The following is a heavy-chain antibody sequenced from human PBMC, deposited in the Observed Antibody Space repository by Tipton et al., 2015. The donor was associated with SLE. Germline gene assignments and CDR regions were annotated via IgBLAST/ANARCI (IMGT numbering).Heavy chain of an antibody. J-gene: IGHJ4*02. D-gene: IGHD3-3*01. V-gene: IGHV4-4*08. Sequence: TLSLTCTVSGGSISGYYWSWIRQPPGKGLEWIGYIYATGNTDYNPSLKSRVTISVDTSKNQFSLKLNSVTAADTAVYYCAREPRITIFEVVITYFDYWGQGTLVTVSS. CDR3: AREPRITIFEVVITYFDY. CDR1: GGSISGYY. CDR2: IYATGNT.